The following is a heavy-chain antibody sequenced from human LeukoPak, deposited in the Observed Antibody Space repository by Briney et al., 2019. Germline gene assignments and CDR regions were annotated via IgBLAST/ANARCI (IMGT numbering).Heavy chain of an antibody. Sequence: PGGSLRLSCAASGFTFDDYAMHWVRQAPGKGLEWVSGISWNSGSIGYADSVKGRFTISRDNAKNSLYLQMNSLRAEDTAVYYCARAPYGFYYFDYWGQGTLVTVSS. V-gene: IGHV3-9*01. CDR3: ARAPYGFYYFDY. CDR2: ISWNSGSI. D-gene: IGHD4-17*01. J-gene: IGHJ4*02. CDR1: GFTFDDYA.